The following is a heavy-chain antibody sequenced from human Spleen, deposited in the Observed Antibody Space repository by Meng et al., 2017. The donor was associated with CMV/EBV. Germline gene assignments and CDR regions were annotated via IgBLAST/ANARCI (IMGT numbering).Heavy chain of an antibody. J-gene: IGHJ6*02. CDR2: MHYTGST. V-gene: IGHV4-59*01. CDR3: ARYTVVPASIMYYYGMDV. CDR1: GGSINNYY. Sequence: SETLSLTCTVSGGSINNYYWTWIRQPPGKGLEWIGYMHYTGSTHYNPSLKSRVTISANTSKNQFSLKLTSVSAADTAVYYCARYTVVPASIMYYYGMDVWGQGTTVTVSS. D-gene: IGHD2-2*02.